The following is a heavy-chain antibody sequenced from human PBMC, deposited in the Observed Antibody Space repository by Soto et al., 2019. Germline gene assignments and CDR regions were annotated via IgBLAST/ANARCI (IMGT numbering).Heavy chain of an antibody. CDR3: ASYFRATTNFDY. J-gene: IGHJ4*02. V-gene: IGHV4-31*03. CDR1: GGSISSGGYY. D-gene: IGHD3-9*01. CDR2: IYYSGST. Sequence: RSLTCTVSGGSISSGGYYWSWIRQHPGKGLEWIGYIYYSGSTYYNPSLKSRVTISVDTSKNQFSLKLSSVTAADTAVYYCASYFRATTNFDYWGQGTLVTVSS.